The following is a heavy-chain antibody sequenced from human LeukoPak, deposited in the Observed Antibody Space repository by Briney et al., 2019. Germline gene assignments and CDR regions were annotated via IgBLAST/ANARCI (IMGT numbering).Heavy chain of an antibody. CDR2: IYYSGST. J-gene: IGHJ4*02. Sequence: SEALSLTCTVSGGSTSSYYWSWIRQPPGKGLEWIGYIYYSGSTNYNPSLKSRVTISVDTSKNQFSLKLSSVTAADTAVYYCARDWPLDGDLYYFDYWGQGTLVTVSS. CDR3: ARDWPLDGDLYYFDY. CDR1: GGSTSSYY. V-gene: IGHV4-59*01. D-gene: IGHD4-17*01.